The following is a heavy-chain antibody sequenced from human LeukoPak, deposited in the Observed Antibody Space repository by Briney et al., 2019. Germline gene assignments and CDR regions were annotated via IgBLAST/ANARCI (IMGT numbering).Heavy chain of an antibody. CDR1: GFTVSSNY. D-gene: IGHD3-10*01. CDR3: AKDKGTITMVRGVFDY. V-gene: IGHV3-53*01. CDR2: IYSGGST. J-gene: IGHJ4*02. Sequence: PGGSLRLSCAASGFTVSSNYMSWVRQAPGKGLEWVSVIYSGGSTYYADSVKGRFTISRDNSKNTLYLQMNSLRAEDTAVYYCAKDKGTITMVRGVFDYWGQGTLVTVSS.